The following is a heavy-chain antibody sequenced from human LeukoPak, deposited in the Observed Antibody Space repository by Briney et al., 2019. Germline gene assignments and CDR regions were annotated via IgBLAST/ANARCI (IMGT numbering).Heavy chain of an antibody. CDR1: GFNFSSYS. V-gene: IGHV3-48*04. J-gene: IGHJ4*02. D-gene: IGHD6-25*01. CDR2: ISGGSHTI. Sequence: GGSLRLSCTASGFNFSSYSMNWVRQAPGKGLEWISYISGGSHTIYYADSVRGRFTISRDNAKNSLYLHMTILRADDTALYHCARILGKRSAEFHSWGQGTRVTVSS. CDR3: ARILGKRSAEFHS.